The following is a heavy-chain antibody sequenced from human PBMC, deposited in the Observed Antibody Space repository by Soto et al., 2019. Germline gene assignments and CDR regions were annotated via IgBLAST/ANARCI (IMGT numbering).Heavy chain of an antibody. CDR2: INDYGTTI. D-gene: IGHD3-9*01. V-gene: IGHV3-74*01. Sequence: GGSLRLSCAASGFNLGSYWMHWVRQAPGKGLVWVSRINDYGTTINYAESVEGRFTISRDDAKSEVYLQMNNLRAEDTAVYYRARGGLAPFDYWGQGALVTVSS. J-gene: IGHJ4*02. CDR3: ARGGLAPFDY. CDR1: GFNLGSYW.